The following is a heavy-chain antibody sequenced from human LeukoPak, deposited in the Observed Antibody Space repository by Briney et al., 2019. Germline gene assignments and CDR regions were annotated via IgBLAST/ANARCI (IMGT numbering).Heavy chain of an antibody. D-gene: IGHD3-9*01. J-gene: IGHJ4*02. Sequence: ASETLSLTCTVSGGSISSSSYYWGWIRQPPGKGLEWIGSIYYSGSTYYNPSLKSRVTISVDTSKNQFSLKLSSVTAADTAVYYCAAGDFDWLLPDRFDYWGQGTLVTVSS. CDR2: IYYSGST. V-gene: IGHV4-39*01. CDR1: GGSISSSSYY. CDR3: AAGDFDWLLPDRFDY.